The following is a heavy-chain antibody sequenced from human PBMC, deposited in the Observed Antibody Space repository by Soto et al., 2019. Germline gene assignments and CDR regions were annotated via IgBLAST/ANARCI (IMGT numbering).Heavy chain of an antibody. Sequence: QVQLVQCGAEVKKPGSSVKVYCKASGGTFSSYAIRWVRQARGQGLGWMGGIIPIFGTANYAQKFQGRVTITADESTSTAYMELSRLRSEDTSVYYCARLKTPSHYGSVSYRDDWVQGTLVTVSS. D-gene: IGHD3-10*01. CDR2: IIPIFGTA. V-gene: IGHV1-69*12. CDR3: ARLKTPSHYGSVSYRDD. J-gene: IGHJ4*02. CDR1: GGTFSSYA.